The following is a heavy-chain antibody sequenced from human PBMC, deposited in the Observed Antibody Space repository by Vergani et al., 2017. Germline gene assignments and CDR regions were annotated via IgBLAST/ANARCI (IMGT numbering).Heavy chain of an antibody. Sequence: EVQLLESGGGLVQPGGSLRLSCAASGFTFSSYAMSWVRQAPGKGLEWVLAISGSGGSTYYADSVKGRFTISRDNSKNTLYLQMNSLRAEDTAVYYCAKTLGYCSGGSCLGWFDPWGQGTLVTVSS. CDR2: ISGSGGST. V-gene: IGHV3-23*01. CDR1: GFTFSSYA. D-gene: IGHD2-15*01. J-gene: IGHJ5*02. CDR3: AKTLGYCSGGSCLGWFDP.